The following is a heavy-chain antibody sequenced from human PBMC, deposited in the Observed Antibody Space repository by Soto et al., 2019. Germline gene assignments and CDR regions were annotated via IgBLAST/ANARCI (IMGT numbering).Heavy chain of an antibody. J-gene: IGHJ4*02. CDR3: AKAPPGRIAVAGIEY. CDR2: ISYDGSNK. Sequence: QVQLVESGGGVVQPGRSLRLSCAASGFTFSSYGMHWVRQAPGKGLEWVAVISYDGSNKYYADSVKGRFTISRDNSKNTLYLQMNSLRAEDTAVYYCAKAPPGRIAVAGIEYWGQGTLVTVSS. D-gene: IGHD6-19*01. V-gene: IGHV3-30*18. CDR1: GFTFSSYG.